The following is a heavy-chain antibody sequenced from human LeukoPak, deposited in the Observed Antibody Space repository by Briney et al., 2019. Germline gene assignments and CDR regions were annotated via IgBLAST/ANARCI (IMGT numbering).Heavy chain of an antibody. CDR2: IKQDGSEK. D-gene: IGHD3-22*01. CDR1: GFTFSTYW. V-gene: IGHV3-7*01. Sequence: SGGSLRLSCAASGFTFSTYWMNWVRQAPGKGLEWVANIKQDGSEKYYVDSVKGRFTISRDNAKNSLYLQMNSLRAEDTAVYYCAREGGYSHAFDYWGQGTLVTVSS. J-gene: IGHJ4*02. CDR3: AREGGYSHAFDY.